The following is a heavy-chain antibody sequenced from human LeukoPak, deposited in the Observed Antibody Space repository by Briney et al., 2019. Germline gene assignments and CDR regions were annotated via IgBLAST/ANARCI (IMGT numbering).Heavy chain of an antibody. J-gene: IGHJ4*02. CDR1: GGSFTGYY. V-gene: IGHV4-34*01. D-gene: IGHD1-1*01. CDR2: INHSGST. Sequence: SETLSLTCAVYGGSFTGYYWSWIRQPPGKGLTWIGEINHSGSTKYNPSLKSRVNISIDTAKNQFSLKLSSVTAADTAVYYCAKDPGYNWNDSPFDYWGQGTLVAVSS. CDR3: AKDPGYNWNDSPFDY.